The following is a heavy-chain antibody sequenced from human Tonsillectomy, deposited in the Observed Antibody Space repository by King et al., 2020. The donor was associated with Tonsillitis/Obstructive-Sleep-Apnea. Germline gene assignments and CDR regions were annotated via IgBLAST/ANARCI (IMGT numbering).Heavy chain of an antibody. CDR1: GGSFSGYY. Sequence: VQLQQWGAGLLKPSETLSLTCAVYGGSFSGYYWSWICQPPGKGLDWIGEVNHSGSTNYNPSLKSRVTISVDTSKNQFSLKLSSVTAADTAVYYCAGGEWEQLFDYWGQGTLVTVSS. CDR3: AGGEWEQLFDY. V-gene: IGHV4-34*01. D-gene: IGHD1-26*01. J-gene: IGHJ4*02. CDR2: VNHSGST.